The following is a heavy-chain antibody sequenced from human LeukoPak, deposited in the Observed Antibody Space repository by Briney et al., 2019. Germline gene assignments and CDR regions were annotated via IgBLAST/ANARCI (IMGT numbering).Heavy chain of an antibody. V-gene: IGHV1-8*01. D-gene: IGHD6-19*01. CDR3: ARGPPGGAVAGEPGYYYYYMDV. J-gene: IGHJ6*03. CDR1: GYTFTSYD. CDR2: MNPNSGNT. Sequence: GASVKVSCKASGYTFTSYDINWVRQASGQGLKWMGWMNPNSGNTGYTQKFQGRVTMTRNTSISTAYMELSSLRSEDTAVYYCARGPPGGAVAGEPGYYYYYMDVWGKGTTVTVSS.